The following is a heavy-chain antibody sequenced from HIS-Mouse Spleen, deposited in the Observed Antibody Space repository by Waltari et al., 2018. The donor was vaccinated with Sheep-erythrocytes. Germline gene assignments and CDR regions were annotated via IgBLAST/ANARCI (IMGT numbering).Heavy chain of an antibody. Sequence: VQLQQWGAGLLKPSETLSLTCAVYGGSFSVYYWSWIRQPPGKGLGWIGEINHSGSTNYNPSLKSRVTISVDTSKNQFSLKLSSVTAADTAVYYCARALSIAARPNWFDPWGQGTLVTVSS. D-gene: IGHD6-6*01. CDR2: INHSGST. CDR1: GGSFSVYY. J-gene: IGHJ5*02. V-gene: IGHV4-34*01. CDR3: ARALSIAARPNWFDP.